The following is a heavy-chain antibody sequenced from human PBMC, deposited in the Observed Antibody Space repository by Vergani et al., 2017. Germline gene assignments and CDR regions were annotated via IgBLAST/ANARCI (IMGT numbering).Heavy chain of an antibody. CDR1: GFTFRISG. D-gene: IGHD3-22*01. Sequence: QVQLVESGGGVVQPGGSLRLSCIASGFTFRISGLHWVRQAPGKGLEWVAFIRYDGTKRFYGDSVKGRFTISRDNSQTTVFLQMNSLRADDSAVYYCTKAGQYDSDNFHDSWGQGALVTVAS. J-gene: IGHJ1*01. CDR2: IRYDGTKR. CDR3: TKAGQYDSDNFHDS. V-gene: IGHV3-30*02.